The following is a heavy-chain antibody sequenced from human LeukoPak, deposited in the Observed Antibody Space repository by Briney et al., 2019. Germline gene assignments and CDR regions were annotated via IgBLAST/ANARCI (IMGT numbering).Heavy chain of an antibody. J-gene: IGHJ4*02. CDR1: GFTFSSYA. CDR3: AKASPSSYCGTTSCSVNFDY. CDR2: LSVST. D-gene: IGHD2-2*01. V-gene: IGHV3-23*01. Sequence: GGSLRLSCAASGFTFSSYAMNWVRQAPGKGLEWVSSLSVSTYYADSVKGRFTISRDNSKNTLFLQMNSLRAEDTAVYYCAKASPSSYCGTTSCSVNFDYWGQGTLVTVSS.